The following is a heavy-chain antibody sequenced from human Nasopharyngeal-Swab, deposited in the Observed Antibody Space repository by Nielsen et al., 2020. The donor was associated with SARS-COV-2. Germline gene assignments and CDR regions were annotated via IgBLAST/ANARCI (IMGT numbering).Heavy chain of an antibody. Sequence: SETLSLTCTVSGGSISSYYWSWIRQPPGKGLEWIGYIYYSGTTYYNPSLKSRVTISVDTSKNQFSLKLSSVTAADTAVYYCASLSIHDVSQWWFDPWGQGTLVTVSS. CDR3: ASLSIHDVSQWWFDP. J-gene: IGHJ5*02. D-gene: IGHD2-8*01. CDR1: GGSISSYY. V-gene: IGHV4-59*08. CDR2: IYYSGTT.